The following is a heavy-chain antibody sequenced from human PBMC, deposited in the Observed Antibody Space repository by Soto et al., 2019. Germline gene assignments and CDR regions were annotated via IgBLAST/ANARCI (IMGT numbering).Heavy chain of an antibody. CDR1: RFTFRNYG. J-gene: IGHJ4*02. D-gene: IGHD5-12*01. CDR3: VRDRDGYRRTYFDP. CDR2: IWYDGSQK. Sequence: SLRLSCVASRFTFRNYGMHWVRQAPGKGLEWVAIIWYDGSQKYYTNSVKGRFTISRDNSKNTLYLQMDSLRVEDTAVYYCVRDRDGYRRTYFDPWGQGALVTVSS. V-gene: IGHV3-33*01.